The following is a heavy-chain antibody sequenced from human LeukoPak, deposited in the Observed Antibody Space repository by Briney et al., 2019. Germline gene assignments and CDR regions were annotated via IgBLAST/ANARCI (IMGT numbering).Heavy chain of an antibody. Sequence: PGGSLRLSCAASGFSFSSYGMHWVRQAPGKGLEWVAFIPYDGSYKNYADSVKGRFTISRDNSKNTLYLQMNSLRVDDTAVYYCATPNYYYYYMDVWGKGTTVTVSS. CDR1: GFSFSSYG. CDR3: ATPNYYYYYMDV. J-gene: IGHJ6*03. CDR2: IPYDGSYK. V-gene: IGHV3-30*02.